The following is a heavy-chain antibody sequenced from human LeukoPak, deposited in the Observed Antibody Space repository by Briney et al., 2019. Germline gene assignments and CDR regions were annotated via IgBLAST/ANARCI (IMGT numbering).Heavy chain of an antibody. D-gene: IGHD2-2*02. CDR1: GGSISSGGYY. CDR3: ARWAGVEVPAAIGGYYFDY. CDR2: IYYSGST. Sequence: KTSETLSLTCTVSGGSISSGGYYWSWIRQHPGKGLEWIGYIYYSGSTYYNPSLKSRVTISVDTSKNQFSLKLSSVTAADTAVYYCARWAGVEVPAAIGGYYFDYWGQGTLVTVSS. J-gene: IGHJ4*02. V-gene: IGHV4-31*03.